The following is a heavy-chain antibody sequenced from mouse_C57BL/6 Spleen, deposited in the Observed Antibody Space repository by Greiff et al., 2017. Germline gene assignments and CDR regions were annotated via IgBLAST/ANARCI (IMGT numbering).Heavy chain of an antibody. CDR3: ARKALRGAMDY. Sequence: VHLVESGGGLVKPGGSLKLSCAASGFTFSDYGMHWVRQAPEKGLEWVAYISSGSSTIYYADTVKGRFTISRDNAKNTLFLQMTSLRSEDTAMYYCARKALRGAMDYWGQGTSVTVSS. CDR1: GFTFSDYG. CDR2: ISSGSSTI. V-gene: IGHV5-17*01. J-gene: IGHJ4*01.